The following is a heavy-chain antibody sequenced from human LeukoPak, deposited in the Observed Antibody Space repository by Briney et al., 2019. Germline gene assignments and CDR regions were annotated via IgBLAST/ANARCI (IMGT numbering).Heavy chain of an antibody. J-gene: IGHJ6*03. Sequence: GGSLRLSCAASGFTFSSYSMNWVRQAPGKGLEWVSSISSSSSYIYYADSVKGRFTISRDNAKNSLYLQMNSLRAEDTAVYYCARDFPESSSSRCMDVWGKGTTVTISS. D-gene: IGHD6-6*01. CDR3: ARDFPESSSSRCMDV. CDR1: GFTFSSYS. V-gene: IGHV3-21*01. CDR2: ISSSSSYI.